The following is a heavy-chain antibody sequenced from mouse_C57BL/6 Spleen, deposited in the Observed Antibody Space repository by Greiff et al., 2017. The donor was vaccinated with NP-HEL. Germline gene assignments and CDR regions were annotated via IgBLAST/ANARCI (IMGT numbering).Heavy chain of an antibody. V-gene: IGHV6-6*01. J-gene: IGHJ2*01. CDR2: IRNKANNHAT. CDR1: GFPFSDAW. D-gene: IGHD1-1*01. CDR3: TRLESTVTFDY. Sequence: EVKLVEPGGGLVQPGGSMKLPCAASGFPFSDAWMDWVRRSPEKGLEWVAEIRNKANNHATYYAESVKGRFTISRDDSKSSVYLQMNSLRAEDTGIYYCTRLESTVTFDYWGQGTTLTVSS.